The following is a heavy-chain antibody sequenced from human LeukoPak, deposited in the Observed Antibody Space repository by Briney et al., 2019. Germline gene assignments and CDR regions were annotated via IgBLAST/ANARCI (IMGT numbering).Heavy chain of an antibody. D-gene: IGHD1-26*01. CDR1: GGSLSSYY. CDR3: ARAPSGSYYGDYYYMDV. V-gene: IGHV4-59*01. Sequence: SETLSLTCTVSGGSLSSYYWSWIRQPPGKGLEWTGYIYYSGSTNYNPSLKSRVTISVDTSKNQFSLKLSSVTAADTAVYYCARAPSGSYYGDYYYMDVWGKGTTVTVSS. J-gene: IGHJ6*03. CDR2: IYYSGST.